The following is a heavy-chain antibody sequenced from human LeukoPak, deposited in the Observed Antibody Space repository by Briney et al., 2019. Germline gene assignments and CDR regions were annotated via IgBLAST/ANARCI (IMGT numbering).Heavy chain of an antibody. Sequence: GSLRLSCAASGFTFSSYSMNWVRQAPGKGLEWVSSISSSSSYIYYADSVKGRFTISRDNAKNSLYPQMNSLRAEDTAVYYCARVDETTFSFDYWGQGTLVTVSS. CDR1: GFTFSSYS. J-gene: IGHJ4*02. V-gene: IGHV3-21*01. CDR2: ISSSSSYI. CDR3: ARVDETTFSFDY. D-gene: IGHD2/OR15-2a*01.